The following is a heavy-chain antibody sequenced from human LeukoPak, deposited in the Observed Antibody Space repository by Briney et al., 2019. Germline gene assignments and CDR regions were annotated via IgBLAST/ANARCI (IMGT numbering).Heavy chain of an antibody. Sequence: SETLSLTCTVSSGSISNYYWNWIRRPAGKGLEWIGRIFPSGNTNYNPSLNSRVTMSVDRSKNQFSLNLSSVTAADTAVYYCARDREEETEYYDILTGYPHWYFDLWGRGTLVTVSS. D-gene: IGHD3-9*01. CDR3: ARDREEETEYYDILTGYPHWYFDL. CDR1: SGSISNYY. CDR2: IFPSGNT. V-gene: IGHV4-4*07. J-gene: IGHJ2*01.